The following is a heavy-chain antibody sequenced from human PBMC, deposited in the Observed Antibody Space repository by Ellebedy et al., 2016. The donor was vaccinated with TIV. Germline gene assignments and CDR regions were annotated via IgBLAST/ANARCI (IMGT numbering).Heavy chain of an antibody. CDR3: ATDKGAITTTLYFDY. D-gene: IGHD1-1*01. V-gene: IGHV3-48*01. CDR1: DLPFSTYN. J-gene: IGHJ4*02. CDR2: ISRRGTTK. Sequence: GESLKISYAASDLPFSTYNMNWVRQAPGKGLALVSSISRRGTTKYYADCVTGRVTITRDNSKNTLYLQMNSLIAEDTAVYSCATDKGAITTTLYFDYWGQGTLVTVSS.